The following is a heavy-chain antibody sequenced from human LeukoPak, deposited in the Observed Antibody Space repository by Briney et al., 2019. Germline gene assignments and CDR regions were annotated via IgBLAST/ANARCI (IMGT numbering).Heavy chain of an antibody. Sequence: GESLKISCKGSGYSFANYWIGWVRQMPGKGLEWMGIIYPGDSDTRYSPSFQGQVTISADKSISTAYLQWSSLKASDTAMYYCASAAAADSFDYWGQGTLVTVSS. V-gene: IGHV5-51*01. CDR2: IYPGDSDT. J-gene: IGHJ4*02. D-gene: IGHD6-13*01. CDR1: GYSFANYW. CDR3: ASAAAADSFDY.